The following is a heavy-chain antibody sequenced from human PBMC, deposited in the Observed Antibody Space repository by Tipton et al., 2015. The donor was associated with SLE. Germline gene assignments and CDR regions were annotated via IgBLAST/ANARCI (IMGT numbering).Heavy chain of an antibody. J-gene: IGHJ4*02. CDR1: GFPFDDYV. Sequence: SLRLSCAASGFPFDDYVMHWVRQAPGKGLEWVSGISWNKGSIGYAGSVKGRFTISRDNAKNSLSLQMNRLRAEDTALYYCAKGGGDYWGQGTLVTVSS. CDR3: AKGGGDY. D-gene: IGHD3-16*01. V-gene: IGHV3-9*01. CDR2: ISWNKGSI.